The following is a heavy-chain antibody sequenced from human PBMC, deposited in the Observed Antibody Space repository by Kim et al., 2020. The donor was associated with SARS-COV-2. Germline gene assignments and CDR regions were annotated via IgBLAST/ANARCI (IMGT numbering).Heavy chain of an antibody. J-gene: IGHJ6*02. V-gene: IGHV6-1*01. CDR1: GDSVSSNSAA. Sequence: SQTLSLTCAISGDSVSSNSAAWNWIRQSPSRGLEWLGRTYYRSKWYNDYAVSVKSRITINPDTSKNQFSLQLNSLTPEDTAVYYCARQTLGYCSSTSCRNYYYYYGMDVWGQGTTVTVSS. D-gene: IGHD2-2*01. CDR3: ARQTLGYCSSTSCRNYYYYYGMDV. CDR2: TYYRSKWYN.